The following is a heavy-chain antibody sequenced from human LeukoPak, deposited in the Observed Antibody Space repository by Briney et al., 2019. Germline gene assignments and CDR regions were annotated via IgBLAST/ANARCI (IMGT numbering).Heavy chain of an antibody. Sequence: SETLSLTCTVSGGSISSGDCYWSWIRQPPGKGLEWIGYIYYSGSTYYNPSLKSRVSISVDTSKNQFSLKLSSVTAADTAVYYCARDLVAGDAFDIWGQGTMVTVSS. CDR3: ARDLVAGDAFDI. J-gene: IGHJ3*02. CDR1: GGSISSGDCY. CDR2: IYYSGST. D-gene: IGHD5-12*01. V-gene: IGHV4-30-4*08.